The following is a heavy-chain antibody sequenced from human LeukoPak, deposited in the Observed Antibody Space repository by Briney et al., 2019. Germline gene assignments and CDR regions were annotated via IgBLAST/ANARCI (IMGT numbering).Heavy chain of an antibody. CDR2: IYSGGST. CDR1: GFTVSSNY. Sequence: GGSLRLSCAASGFTVSSNYMSWVRQAPGKGLEWVSVIYSGGSTYYADSVKGRFTISRDNSKNTLYLQMNSLRAEDTAVYYCAKEWGIAAAGSLDHWGQGTLVTVSS. V-gene: IGHV3-53*05. J-gene: IGHJ4*02. D-gene: IGHD6-13*01. CDR3: AKEWGIAAAGSLDH.